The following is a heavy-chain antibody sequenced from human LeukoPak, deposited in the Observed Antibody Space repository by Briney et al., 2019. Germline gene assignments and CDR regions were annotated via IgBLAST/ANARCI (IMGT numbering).Heavy chain of an antibody. CDR1: GASISSHY. V-gene: IGHV4-59*11. J-gene: IGHJ3*02. CDR3: ARDAFDI. CDR2: IYYSVRT. Sequence: SETLSLTCSVSGASISSHYWSWIRQPPGKGLEWIGYIYYSVRTNYNPSLKSRVTISVDMPNNQFSLKVSSVTAADTAVYYCARDAFDIWGQGTLVTVSS.